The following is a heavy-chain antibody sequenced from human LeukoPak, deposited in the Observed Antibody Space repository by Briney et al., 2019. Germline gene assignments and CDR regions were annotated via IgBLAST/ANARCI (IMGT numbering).Heavy chain of an antibody. J-gene: IGHJ4*02. CDR3: ARGWYSSGWYANVGVYFDY. Sequence: KPSETLSLTCSVSGGSIGSGTYYWGWVRQSPGKGLDWIGSVHDNGNTYYNPSLNNRVTISADTSMNQSSLRLSPVTAADTAVYYCARGWYSSGWYANVGVYFDYWGQGTLVTVSS. CDR2: VHDNGNT. D-gene: IGHD6-19*01. V-gene: IGHV4-39*01. CDR1: GGSIGSGTYY.